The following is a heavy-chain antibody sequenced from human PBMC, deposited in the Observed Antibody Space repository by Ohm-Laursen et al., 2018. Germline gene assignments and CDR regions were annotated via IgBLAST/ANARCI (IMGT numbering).Heavy chain of an antibody. CDR3: ASSRYYDSSGYPKRGDAFDI. Sequence: TLSLTCTVSGGSISNYYWSWLRQPPGKGLEWIGYIYYNGITNHNPSLKSRVTMSVDTSKNQFPLKLSSVTAADTAVYYCASSRYYDSSGYPKRGDAFDIWGQGTMVTVSS. V-gene: IGHV4-59*01. CDR1: GGSISNYY. J-gene: IGHJ3*02. D-gene: IGHD3-22*01. CDR2: IYYNGIT.